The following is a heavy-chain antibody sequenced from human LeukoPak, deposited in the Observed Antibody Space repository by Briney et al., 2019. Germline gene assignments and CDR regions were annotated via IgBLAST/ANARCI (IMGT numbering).Heavy chain of an antibody. Sequence: APVKVSCKASGYTFTGYYMHWVRQAPGQGLEWMGWINPNSGGTNYAQKFQGRVTMTRDTSISTAYMELSRLRSDDTAVYYCARDTAYTAMASDDAFDIWGQGTMVTVSS. V-gene: IGHV1-2*02. J-gene: IGHJ3*02. D-gene: IGHD5-18*01. CDR1: GYTFTGYY. CDR3: ARDTAYTAMASDDAFDI. CDR2: INPNSGGT.